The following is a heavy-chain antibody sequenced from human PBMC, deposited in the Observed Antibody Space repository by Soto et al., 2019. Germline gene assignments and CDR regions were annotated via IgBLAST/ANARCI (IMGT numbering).Heavy chain of an antibody. CDR3: ARDRTITFGGVIVRYFDY. V-gene: IGHV3-48*02. CDR2: ISSSSSTI. CDR1: GFTFSSYS. Sequence: GGSLRLSCAASGFTFSSYSMNWVRQAPGKGLEWVSYISSSSSTIYYADSVKGRFTISRDNAKNSLYLQMNSLRDEDTAVYYCARDRTITFGGVIVRYFDYWGQGTLVTVSS. J-gene: IGHJ4*02. D-gene: IGHD3-16*02.